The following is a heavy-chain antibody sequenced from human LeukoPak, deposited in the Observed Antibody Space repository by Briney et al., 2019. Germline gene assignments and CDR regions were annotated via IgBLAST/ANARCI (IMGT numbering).Heavy chain of an antibody. CDR2: IYYSGST. V-gene: IGHV4-59*01. D-gene: IGHD4-17*01. Sequence: SETLSLTCTVSGGSISSYCWSWIRQPPGKGLEWIGYIYYSGSTNYNPSLKSRVTISVDTSKNQFSLKLSSVTAADTAVYYCASSTVTTPYLFDYWGQGTLVTVSS. CDR3: ASSTVTTPYLFDY. J-gene: IGHJ4*02. CDR1: GGSISSYC.